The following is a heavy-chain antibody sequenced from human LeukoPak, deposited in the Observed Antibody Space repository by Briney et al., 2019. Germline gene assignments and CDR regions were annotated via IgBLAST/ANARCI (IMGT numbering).Heavy chain of an antibody. D-gene: IGHD3-10*01. Sequence: SETLSLTCAVYGGSFSGYYWSWIRQPPGKGLEWIGEISPSGSTNYNPSLKSRVTISVDTSKNQFSLKLSSVTAADTAVYYCARGSRITMVRGVKTLNYWGQGTLVTVSS. J-gene: IGHJ4*02. CDR3: ARGSRITMVRGVKTLNY. CDR1: GGSFSGYY. V-gene: IGHV4-34*01. CDR2: ISPSGST.